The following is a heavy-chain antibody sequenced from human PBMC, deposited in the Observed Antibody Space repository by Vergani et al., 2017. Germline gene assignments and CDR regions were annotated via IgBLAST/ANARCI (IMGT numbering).Heavy chain of an antibody. CDR1: GYTFTNYY. CDR2: INPSGSSK. D-gene: IGHD1-1*01. V-gene: IGHV1-46*01. Sequence: QVQLVQSGAEVKKPGASVKVSCKASGYTFTNYYMHWVRQAPGQGLEWMGIINPSGSSKSYARKFQGRVTMTRDTSTSTVYMEVSSLRSEDTAVYYCAREGALQPGAFDIWGQGTMVTVSS. CDR3: AREGALQPGAFDI. J-gene: IGHJ3*02.